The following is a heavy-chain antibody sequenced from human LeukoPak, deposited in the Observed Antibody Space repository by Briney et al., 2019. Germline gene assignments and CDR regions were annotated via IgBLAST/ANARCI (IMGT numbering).Heavy chain of an antibody. V-gene: IGHV3-23*01. Sequence: PGGSLRLSCAASGFTFSSYAMSWVRQAPGKGLEWVSAISGSGGSTYYADSVKGRFTISRDNSKNTLYLQMNSLRAEDTAVYYCAKGDIVVVPADRICYMDVWGKGTTVTVSS. CDR3: AKGDIVVVPADRICYMDV. CDR2: ISGSGGST. CDR1: GFTFSSYA. D-gene: IGHD2-2*01. J-gene: IGHJ6*03.